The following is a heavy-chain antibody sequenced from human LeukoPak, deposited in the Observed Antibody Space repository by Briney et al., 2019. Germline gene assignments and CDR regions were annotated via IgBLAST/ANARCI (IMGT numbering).Heavy chain of an antibody. D-gene: IGHD3-22*01. J-gene: IGHJ4*02. V-gene: IGHV3-53*01. CDR3: ARAAYDSGGYTANHDF. CDR1: GFSVSTSY. CDR2: LYDSGDT. Sequence: PGGSLRLSCAASGFSVSTSYMSWVRQAPGKGLEYVSVLYDSGDTYYAGSVKGRFTISRDNSKNTVYLQMNSLRVEDTAVYYCARAAYDSGGYTANHDFWGQGTLVTVSS.